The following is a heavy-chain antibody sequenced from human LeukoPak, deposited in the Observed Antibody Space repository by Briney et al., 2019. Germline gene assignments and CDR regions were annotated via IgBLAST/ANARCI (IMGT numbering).Heavy chain of an antibody. V-gene: IGHV4-30-4*07. D-gene: IGHD3-10*01. J-gene: IGHJ4*02. Sequence: SETLSLTCAVSGGSISSGGYSWSWIRQPPWKGLEWIGYIYYSGSTYYNPSLKSRVTISVDTSKNQFSLELSSVTAADTAVYYCAKDRGGRFGELLGVIDYWGQGTLVTVSS. CDR3: AKDRGGRFGELLGVIDY. CDR2: IYYSGST. CDR1: GGSISSGGYS.